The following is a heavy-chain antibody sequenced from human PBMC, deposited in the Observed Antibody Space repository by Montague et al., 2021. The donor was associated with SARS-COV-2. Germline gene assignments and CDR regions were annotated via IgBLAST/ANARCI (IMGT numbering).Heavy chain of an antibody. CDR2: IYYSGST. D-gene: IGHD3-3*01. CDR1: GGSISSSSYY. Sequence: SETLSLTCTVSGGSISSSSYYWGWIRQPPGKGLEWIGSIYYSGSTYYNPSLKSRVTISVYTSKNQFSLKLSSVTAADTAVYYCARRPPITIFGVVIIGAWFDPWGQGTLVTVSS. J-gene: IGHJ5*02. V-gene: IGHV4-39*01. CDR3: ARRPPITIFGVVIIGAWFDP.